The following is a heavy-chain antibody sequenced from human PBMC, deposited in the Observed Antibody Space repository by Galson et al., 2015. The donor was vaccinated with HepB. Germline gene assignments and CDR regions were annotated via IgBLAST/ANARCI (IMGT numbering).Heavy chain of an antibody. CDR2: IFPILGTA. J-gene: IGHJ6*02. CDR1: GDTFSSYV. D-gene: IGHD6-19*01. CDR3: ATGEIPGTTVAGAYYYYYVIDV. V-gene: IGHV1-69*10. Sequence: SVKVSCKASGDTFSSYVISWVRQAPGQGLEWMGGIFPILGTAIYAQKVQGRVTIIADKSTNTAFMELSSLRSDDTAVYYCATGEIPGTTVAGAYYYYYVIDVWGQGTTVTVSS.